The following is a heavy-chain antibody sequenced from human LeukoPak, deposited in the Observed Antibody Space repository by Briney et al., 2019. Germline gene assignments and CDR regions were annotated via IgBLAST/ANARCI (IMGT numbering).Heavy chain of an antibody. CDR1: GFTFSSYA. D-gene: IGHD2-2*01. CDR2: ISGSGGST. CDR3: AKSPDIVVVPAAHDLDY. J-gene: IGHJ4*02. V-gene: IGHV3-23*01. Sequence: PGGSLRLSCAASGFTFSSYAMSWVRQAPGKGLEWVSAISGSGGSTYYADSVKGRFTISRDNSKNTLYLQMNSLRAEDTAVYYCAKSPDIVVVPAAHDLDYWGQGTLVTVSS.